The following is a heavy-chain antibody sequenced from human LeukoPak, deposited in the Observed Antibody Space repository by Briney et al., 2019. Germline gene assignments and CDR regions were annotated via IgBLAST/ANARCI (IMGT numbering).Heavy chain of an antibody. CDR3: ARDRTYTWTFDY. J-gene: IGHJ4*02. D-gene: IGHD1-1*01. V-gene: IGHV3-30*03. Sequence: PGGSLRLSCAASGFIFDTHGMHWVRQAPGKGLEWVAVISYDGSDKYFAGSVEGRFTISRDDSKNMMYLQMNSLRAEDTAVYYCARDRTYTWTFDYWGQGTLVTVSS. CDR1: GFIFDTHG. CDR2: ISYDGSDK.